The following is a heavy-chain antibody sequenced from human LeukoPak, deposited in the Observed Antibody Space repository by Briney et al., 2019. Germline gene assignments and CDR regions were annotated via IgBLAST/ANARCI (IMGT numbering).Heavy chain of an antibody. Sequence: GGSLRLSCAASGFTFSSYGMHWVRQAPGKGLEWVAFIRYDGSNKYYADSVKGRFTISRDNSKNSLYLQMNSLRAEDTAVYYCARGAPSMIVVVIAYYFDYWGQGTLVTVSS. CDR2: IRYDGSNK. V-gene: IGHV3-30*02. CDR1: GFTFSSYG. CDR3: ARGAPSMIVVVIAYYFDY. J-gene: IGHJ4*02. D-gene: IGHD3-22*01.